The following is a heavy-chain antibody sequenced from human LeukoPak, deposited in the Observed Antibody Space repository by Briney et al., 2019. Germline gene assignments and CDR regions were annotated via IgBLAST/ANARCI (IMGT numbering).Heavy chain of an antibody. D-gene: IGHD3-22*01. J-gene: IGHJ5*02. CDR3: ARNTAWLFVH. V-gene: IGHV4-39*07. CDR2: IYYSGST. CDR1: GGSISSSSYY. Sequence: KPSETPSLTCTVSGGSISSSSYYWGWIRQPPGKGLEWIGSIYYSGSTYYNPSLKSRVTISVDTSKNQFSPKLSSVTAADTAVYYCARNTAWLFVHWGQGTLVTVSS.